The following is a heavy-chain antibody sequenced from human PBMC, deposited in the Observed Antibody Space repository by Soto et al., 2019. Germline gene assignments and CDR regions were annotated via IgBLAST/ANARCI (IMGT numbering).Heavy chain of an antibody. V-gene: IGHV4-38-2*02. D-gene: IGHD6-19*01. CDR3: ARGYGTYSSGWYTIYY. CDR1: GYSISSGYY. CDR2: VYHNGIM. J-gene: IGHJ4*02. Sequence: PSETLSLTCSVSGYSISSGYYWGWVRQARGKGLEWLGSVYHNGIMFHNASFQSRVTISVDTSKNQFSLNLRSVTAADTAVYYCARGYGTYSSGWYTIYYWGQGAVVTVFS.